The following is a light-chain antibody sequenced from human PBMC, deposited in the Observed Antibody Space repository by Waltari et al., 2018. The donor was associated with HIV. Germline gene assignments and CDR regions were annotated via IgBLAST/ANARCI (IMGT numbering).Light chain of an antibody. CDR2: VGPRGIVG. CDR1: RGHTNHS. CDR3: GVDHGTGSNFVYV. V-gene: IGLV9-49*02. J-gene: IGLJ1*01. Sequence: QPMLTQPPSASASLAASVTLTCPLSRGHTNHSVDWSQHSTAKGPRFVMLVGPRGIVGSKGDGIPDRFSARGSGLNRYLTIKNIQEEDESDYHCGVDHGTGSNFVYVFGPGTTVTVL.